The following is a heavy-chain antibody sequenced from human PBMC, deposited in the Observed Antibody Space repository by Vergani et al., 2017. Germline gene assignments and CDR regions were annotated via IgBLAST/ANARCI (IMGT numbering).Heavy chain of an antibody. V-gene: IGHV3-23*01. CDR3: ATRAPQYSGSERGYYFDC. J-gene: IGHJ4*02. CDR1: GFTFSSYA. CDR2: ISGSGGST. Sequence: EVQLLESGGGLVQPGGSLRLSCAASGFTFSSYAMSWVRQAPGKGLEWVSAISGSGGSTYYADSVKGRFTISRDNSKNTMYLQMNSLRAEDTAVYYCATRAPQYSGSERGYYFDCWGQGTLVTVSS. D-gene: IGHD6-13*01.